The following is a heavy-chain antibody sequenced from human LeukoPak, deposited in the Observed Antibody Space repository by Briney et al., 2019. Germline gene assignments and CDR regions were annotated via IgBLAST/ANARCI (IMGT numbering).Heavy chain of an antibody. J-gene: IGHJ4*02. Sequence: GGSLRLSCAASGFTFSSYAMHWVRQAPGKGLEWVAVISYDGSNKYYADSVKGRFTISRDNSKNTLYLQMNSLRAEDTAVYYCARDDYYDSSGYPPFDYWGQGTLVTVSS. CDR2: ISYDGSNK. D-gene: IGHD3-22*01. CDR3: ARDDYYDSSGYPPFDY. CDR1: GFTFSSYA. V-gene: IGHV3-30-3*01.